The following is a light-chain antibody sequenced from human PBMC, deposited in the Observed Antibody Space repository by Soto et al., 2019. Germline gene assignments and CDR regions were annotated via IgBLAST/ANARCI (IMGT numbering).Light chain of an antibody. V-gene: IGKV1-5*02. CDR3: QQYNSYS. CDR2: HAS. J-gene: IGKJ1*01. Sequence: IHMTHSPSTLPASLGSRFTIICRASQSISNWLAWYQQKPGTAPKVLIYHASNLQSGVPSRFSGSGSGTEFTLTISSLQPDDFATYYCQQYNSYSFGQGTKVDIK. CDR1: QSISNW.